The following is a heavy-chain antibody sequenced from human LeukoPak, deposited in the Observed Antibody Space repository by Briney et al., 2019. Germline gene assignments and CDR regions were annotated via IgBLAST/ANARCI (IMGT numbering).Heavy chain of an antibody. J-gene: IGHJ4*02. CDR2: SSSSSSYI. D-gene: IGHD3-22*01. CDR3: ARDPATYYYDSSGTTKDY. V-gene: IGHV3-21*01. CDR1: GFTFSGYS. Sequence: GGSLRLSCAASGFTFSGYSMNWVRQAPGKGLEWVSSSSSSSSYIYYADSVKGRFTISRDNAKNSLYLQMNSLRAEDTAVYYCARDPATYYYDSSGTTKDYWGQGTLVTASS.